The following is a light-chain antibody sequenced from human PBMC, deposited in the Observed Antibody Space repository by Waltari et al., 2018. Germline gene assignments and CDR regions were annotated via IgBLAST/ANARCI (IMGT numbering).Light chain of an antibody. V-gene: IGKV4-1*01. CDR1: QTLFHSSTKKTN. Sequence: IVMTQSPDSLAVSLGERATITCTSNQTLFHSSTKKTNLAWFQHKPGQPPKLLVSRGSARESGVPDRFSASGSGTEFTLTISSLQAEDVAIYYCQQYYSLPRTFGQGTKVEIK. CDR2: RGS. J-gene: IGKJ1*01. CDR3: QQYYSLPRT.